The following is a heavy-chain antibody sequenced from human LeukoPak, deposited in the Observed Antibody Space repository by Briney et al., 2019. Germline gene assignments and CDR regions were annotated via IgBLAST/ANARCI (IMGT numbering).Heavy chain of an antibody. CDR2: IWYDGSNK. CDR1: GFTFSSYG. CDR3: ARELGFGELRVGFGY. V-gene: IGHV3-33*08. D-gene: IGHD3-10*01. J-gene: IGHJ4*02. Sequence: GGSLRLSCAASGFTFSSYGMHWVRQAPGKGLEWVAVIWYDGSNKYYADSVKGRFTISRDNSKNTLYLQMNSLRAEDTAVYYCARELGFGELRVGFGYWGQGTLVTVSS.